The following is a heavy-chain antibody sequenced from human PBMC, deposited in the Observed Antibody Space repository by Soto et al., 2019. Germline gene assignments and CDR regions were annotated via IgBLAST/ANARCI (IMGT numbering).Heavy chain of an antibody. V-gene: IGHV3-74*01. Sequence: EVQLVESGGGLVQPGGSLRLSCVASGFTFSSYWMHWVRQAPGKGLVWVSSISNDGSSIYADPVKGRFTISRDTAKNTLYLKINSLRAEDTAVYYCARLPNKSPQNWGQGTLVIVS. CDR2: ISNDGSS. CDR1: GFTFSSYW. J-gene: IGHJ1*01. CDR3: ARLPNKSPQN.